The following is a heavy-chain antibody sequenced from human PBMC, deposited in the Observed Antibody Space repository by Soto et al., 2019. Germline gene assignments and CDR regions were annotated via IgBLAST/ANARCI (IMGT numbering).Heavy chain of an antibody. Sequence: GGSLRLSCAASGITFSSYAIHWVRQAPGRGLEWVAFISYEGSKKYYADSAKGRFTISRDNSKNTLYLQMNSLRVEDTAVYYCAKDQGGSETNMDFWGQGTTVTVSS. CDR2: ISYEGSKK. CDR1: GITFSSYA. V-gene: IGHV3-30*18. D-gene: IGHD5-12*01. J-gene: IGHJ6*02. CDR3: AKDQGGSETNMDF.